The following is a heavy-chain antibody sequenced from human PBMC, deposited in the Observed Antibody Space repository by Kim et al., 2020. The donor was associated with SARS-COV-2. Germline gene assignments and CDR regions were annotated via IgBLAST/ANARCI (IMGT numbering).Heavy chain of an antibody. D-gene: IGHD6-19*01. CDR2: ISYDGSNK. J-gene: IGHJ4*02. CDR3: ARETSSGWYYFDY. V-gene: IGHV3-30*04. CDR1: GFTFSSYA. Sequence: GGSLRLSCAASGFTFSSYAMHWVRQAPGKGLEWVAVISYDGSNKYYADSVKGRFTSSRDNSKNTLYLQMNSLRAEDTAVYYCARETSSGWYYFDYWGQGTLVTVSS.